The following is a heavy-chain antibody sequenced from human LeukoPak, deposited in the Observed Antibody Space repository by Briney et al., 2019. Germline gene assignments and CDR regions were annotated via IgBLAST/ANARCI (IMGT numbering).Heavy chain of an antibody. CDR2: IYYSGST. D-gene: IGHD6-19*01. CDR1: GGSISSSSYY. Sequence: SETLSLTCTVSGGSISSSSYYWGWIRQPPGKGLEWIGSIYYSGSTYYNPSLKSRVTISVDTPKNQFSLKLSSVTAADTAVYYCARQGSSGWYPVDYWGQGTLVTVSS. J-gene: IGHJ4*02. CDR3: ARQGSSGWYPVDY. V-gene: IGHV4-39*01.